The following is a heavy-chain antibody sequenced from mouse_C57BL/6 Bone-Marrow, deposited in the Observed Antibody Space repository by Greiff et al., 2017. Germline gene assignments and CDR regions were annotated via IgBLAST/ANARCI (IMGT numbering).Heavy chain of an antibody. J-gene: IGHJ3*01. Sequence: VQLQQSGAELVRPGASVKLSCTASGFNIKDYYMHWVKQRPEQGLAWIGRIDPEDGDTEYAPKFQGKATMTADTSSNTAYLQLSSLTSEDTAVYYCTTYDYGSSQFAYGGQGTLVTVSA. D-gene: IGHD1-1*01. CDR2: IDPEDGDT. V-gene: IGHV14-1*01. CDR1: GFNIKDYY. CDR3: TTYDYGSSQFAY.